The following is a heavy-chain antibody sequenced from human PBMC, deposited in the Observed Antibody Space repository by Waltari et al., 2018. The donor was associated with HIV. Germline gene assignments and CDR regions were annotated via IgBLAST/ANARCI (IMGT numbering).Heavy chain of an antibody. Sequence: QVQLVQSGTEVKKPGASVKVSCKASGYTFTGYYMHWVRQAPGQGLEWMGWSNPNRGGTKYAQKFQGRVTVTRDTSISTAYMELSRLRSDDTAVYYCTRDAASSGYWYFDLWGRGTLVTVSS. CDR1: GYTFTGYY. CDR2: SNPNRGGT. J-gene: IGHJ2*01. D-gene: IGHD3-10*01. V-gene: IGHV1-2*02. CDR3: TRDAASSGYWYFDL.